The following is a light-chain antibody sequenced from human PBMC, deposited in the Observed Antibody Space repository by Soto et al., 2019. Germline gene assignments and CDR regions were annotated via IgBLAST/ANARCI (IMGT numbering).Light chain of an antibody. CDR1: NIGSNS. V-gene: IGLV3-21*02. Sequence: SYELTQPPSVSVAPGQTARITCGGNNIGSNSVHWYQQKPGQAPVLVVYDDGDRPSGIPERFSGSNSGNTATLTISRVEAGDEADYYCQVWDSSSDHWVFGGGTKLTVL. CDR2: DDG. CDR3: QVWDSSSDHWV. J-gene: IGLJ3*02.